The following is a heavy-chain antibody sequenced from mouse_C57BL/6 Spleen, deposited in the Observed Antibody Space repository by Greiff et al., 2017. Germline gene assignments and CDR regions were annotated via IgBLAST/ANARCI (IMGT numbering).Heavy chain of an antibody. D-gene: IGHD2-3*01. CDR1: GFSLTSYG. CDR3: ARHEKMDGYYEGFAY. V-gene: IGHV2-6-1*01. J-gene: IGHJ3*01. Sequence: VHLVESGPGLVAPSQSLSITCTVSGFSLTSYGVHWVRQPPGKGLEWLVVIWSDGSTTYNSALKSRLSISKDNSKSQVFLKMNSLQTDDTAMYYCARHEKMDGYYEGFAYWGQGTLVTVSA. CDR2: IWSDGST.